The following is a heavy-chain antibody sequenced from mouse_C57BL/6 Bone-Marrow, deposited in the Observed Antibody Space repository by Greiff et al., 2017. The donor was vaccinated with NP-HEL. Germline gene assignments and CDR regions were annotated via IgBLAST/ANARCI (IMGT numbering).Heavy chain of an antibody. CDR2: IYPGSGST. J-gene: IGHJ4*01. V-gene: IGHV1-55*01. CDR3: ARGGTGYAMDY. D-gene: IGHD3-3*01. Sequence: QVQLQQPGAELVKPGASVKMSCKASGYTYTSYWITWVKQRPGQGLEWIGDIYPGSGSTNYNEKFKSKATLTVDTSSSTAYMQLSSLTSEDSAVYYCARGGTGYAMDYWGQGTSVTVSS. CDR1: GYTYTSYW.